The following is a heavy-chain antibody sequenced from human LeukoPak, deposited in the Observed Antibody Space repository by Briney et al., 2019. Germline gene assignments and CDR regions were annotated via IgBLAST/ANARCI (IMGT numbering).Heavy chain of an antibody. J-gene: IGHJ4*02. Sequence: SGPTLVNPTQTLTLTCTFSGFSLSTSGMCVSWIRQPPGKALEWLARIDWDDDKYYSTSLKTRLTISKDTSENQVVLTMTNMDPVNTATYYCALKIIAAAGPEEDYWGQGTLVTVSS. CDR3: ALKIIAAAGPEEDY. CDR1: GFSLSTSGMC. CDR2: IDWDDDK. V-gene: IGHV2-70*11. D-gene: IGHD6-13*01.